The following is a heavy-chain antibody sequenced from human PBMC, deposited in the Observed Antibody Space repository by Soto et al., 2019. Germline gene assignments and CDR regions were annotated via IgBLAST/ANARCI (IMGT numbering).Heavy chain of an antibody. V-gene: IGHV3-23*01. D-gene: IGHD1-1*01. CDR2: ISDSGSRT. CDR3: AKSLNINWKNWFDP. CDR1: GFTFGSSA. J-gene: IGHJ5*02. Sequence: EEQLLESGGGLVQPGESLRLSCAASGFTFGSSAMNWVRQAPGKGLEWVSIISDSGSRTYYADSVRGRFTISRDNSKNTLYLQMNSLRAEDTALYYCAKSLNINWKNWFDPWGQGTLVTVSS.